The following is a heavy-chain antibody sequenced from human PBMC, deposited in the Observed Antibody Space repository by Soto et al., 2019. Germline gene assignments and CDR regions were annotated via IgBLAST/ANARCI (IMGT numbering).Heavy chain of an antibody. CDR1: GFTFRSYH. J-gene: IGHJ5*02. D-gene: IGHD5-18*01. Sequence: QVQLVESGGGVVQPGRSLRLSCAASGFTFRSYHMHWVRQAPGKGLEWVASISYDENNKYYTDSVKGRFTISRDNSKNTLLLQMNSLRAEDTAVYYCARAMDAAMASKDNWFDPWGQGALVTVSS. CDR3: ARAMDAAMASKDNWFDP. V-gene: IGHV3-30-3*01. CDR2: ISYDENNK.